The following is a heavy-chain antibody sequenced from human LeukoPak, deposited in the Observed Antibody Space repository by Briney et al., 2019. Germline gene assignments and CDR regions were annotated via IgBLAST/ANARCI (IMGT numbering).Heavy chain of an antibody. CDR2: IDYSGST. Sequence: SETLSLTCTVSGGSVSSGSYYWGWIRQPPREGLGWIGNIDYSGSTYYNPSLKSRVTISVEPSKHQFSLKLNSVTAADTAVYYCMRVGYGSGNPPGGFDIWRQGTMVTVSS. V-gene: IGHV4-39*07. CDR3: MRVGYGSGNPPGGFDI. J-gene: IGHJ3*02. D-gene: IGHD3-10*01. CDR1: GGSVSSGSYY.